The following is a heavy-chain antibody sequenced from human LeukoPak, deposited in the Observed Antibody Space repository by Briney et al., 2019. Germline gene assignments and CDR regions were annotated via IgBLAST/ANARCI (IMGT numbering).Heavy chain of an antibody. CDR1: GGSISTYY. Sequence: PSETLSLTCTVSGGSISTYYWSWIRQPAGEGLEWIGRVHSSGSTDYNPSLRSRVTMSVDTSKNQFSLNLRSVTAADTAVYYCAKEGRSSTPGYWGQGTLVTVPS. V-gene: IGHV4-4*07. D-gene: IGHD2-15*01. J-gene: IGHJ4*02. CDR2: VHSSGST. CDR3: AKEGRSSTPGY.